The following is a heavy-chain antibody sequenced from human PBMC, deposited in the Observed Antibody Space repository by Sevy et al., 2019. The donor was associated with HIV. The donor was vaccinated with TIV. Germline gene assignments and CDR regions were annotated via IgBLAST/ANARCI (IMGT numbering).Heavy chain of an antibody. D-gene: IGHD6-6*01. CDR3: AKVATYSSSSGERRPNDY. Sequence: GGSLRLYCAASGFTFSSYAMSWVRQAPGKGLECVSAISGSGGSTYYADSVKGRFTISRDNSKNTLYLQMNSLRAEDSAVYYCAKVATYSSSSGERRPNDYWGQGTLVTVSS. V-gene: IGHV3-23*01. CDR2: ISGSGGST. CDR1: GFTFSSYA. J-gene: IGHJ4*02.